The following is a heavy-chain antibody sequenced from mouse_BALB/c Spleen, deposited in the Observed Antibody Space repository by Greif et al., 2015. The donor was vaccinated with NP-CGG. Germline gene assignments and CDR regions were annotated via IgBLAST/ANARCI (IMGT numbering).Heavy chain of an antibody. CDR2: ISDGGSCT. Sequence: EVHLVESGGGLVKPGGSLKLSCAASGFTFSDYYMYWVRQTPEKRLEWVATISDGGSCTYYPDSVKGRFTISRDNAKNNLHLQMSSLKSEDTAMYYCARDGNYWYFDVWGAGTTVTVSS. J-gene: IGHJ1*01. V-gene: IGHV5-4*02. CDR1: GFTFSDYY. D-gene: IGHD2-1*01. CDR3: ARDGNYWYFDV.